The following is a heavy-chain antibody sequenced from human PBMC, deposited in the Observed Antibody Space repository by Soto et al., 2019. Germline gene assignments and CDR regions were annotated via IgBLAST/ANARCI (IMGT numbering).Heavy chain of an antibody. CDR3: ARVNSEGPKWVDFDY. CDR1: GYTFTSYG. V-gene: IGHV1-18*01. Sequence: QVQLVQSGAEAKKPGASVKVSCKASGYTFTSYGISWVRQAPGQGLEWMGWISAYNGNTNYAQTLQGRVTMTTDTSTSTAYMELRSLRSDDTAVYYCARVNSEGPKWVDFDYWGQGTLVTVSS. J-gene: IGHJ4*02. CDR2: ISAYNGNT. D-gene: IGHD2-15*01.